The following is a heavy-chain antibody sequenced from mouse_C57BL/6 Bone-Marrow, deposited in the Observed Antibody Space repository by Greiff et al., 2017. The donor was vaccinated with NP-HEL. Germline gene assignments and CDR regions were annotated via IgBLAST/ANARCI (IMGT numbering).Heavy chain of an antibody. Sequence: VQLQQSGPELVKPGASVKISCKASGYSFTDYNMNWVKQSNGKSLEWIGVINPNYGTTSYNQKFKGKATLTVDQSSSTAYMQLNSLTSEDSAVYYCARSYYGSRRGRWYFDVWGTGTTVTVSS. CDR1: GYSFTDYN. CDR3: ARSYYGSRRGRWYFDV. D-gene: IGHD1-1*01. CDR2: INPNYGTT. V-gene: IGHV1-39*01. J-gene: IGHJ1*03.